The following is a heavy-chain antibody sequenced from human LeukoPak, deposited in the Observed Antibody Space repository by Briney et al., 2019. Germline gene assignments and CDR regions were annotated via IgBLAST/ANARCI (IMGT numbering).Heavy chain of an antibody. CDR1: GGTFSSYA. CDR3: ASLAVADWFDP. V-gene: IGHV1-69*04. CDR2: IIPILGIA. D-gene: IGHD6-19*01. Sequence: SVKVSCKASGGTFSSYAISWVRQAPGQGLEWMGRIIPILGIANYAQKFQGRVTITADKSTSTAYMELSSLRSDDTAVYYCASLAVADWFDPWGQGTLVTVSS. J-gene: IGHJ5*02.